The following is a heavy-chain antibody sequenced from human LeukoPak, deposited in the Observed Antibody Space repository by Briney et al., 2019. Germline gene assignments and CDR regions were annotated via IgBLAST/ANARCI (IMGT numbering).Heavy chain of an antibody. J-gene: IGHJ6*03. CDR3: AKVQSSWSPPLYYMDV. D-gene: IGHD6-13*01. V-gene: IGHV3-30*18. CDR2: ISYDGSNK. CDR1: GFTFSSYG. Sequence: GRSLRLSCAASGFTFSSYGMHWVRQAPGKGLEWVAVISYDGSNKYYADSVKGRFTISRDNSKNTLYLQMDSLRAEDTAVYYCAKVQSSWSPPLYYMDVWGKGTTVTVSS.